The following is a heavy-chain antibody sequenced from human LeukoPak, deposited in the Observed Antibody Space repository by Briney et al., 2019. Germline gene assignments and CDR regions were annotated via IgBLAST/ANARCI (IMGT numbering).Heavy chain of an antibody. CDR3: AKYWVDTVLVPFDY. V-gene: IGHV3-23*01. J-gene: IGHJ4*02. CDR1: GFTFSSYA. D-gene: IGHD5-18*01. Sequence: SGGSLRLSRAASGFTFSSYAMSWVRQAPGKGLEWVSGIIANGVNTYYADSVQGRFTISRDNSKNTLYLQMNSLRAEDTAVYYCAKYWVDTVLVPFDYWGQGTLVTVSS. CDR2: IIANGVNT.